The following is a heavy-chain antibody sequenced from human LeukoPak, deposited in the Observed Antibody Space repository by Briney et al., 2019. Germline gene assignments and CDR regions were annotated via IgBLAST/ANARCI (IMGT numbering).Heavy chain of an antibody. Sequence: SETLSLTCTVAGGSISSYYWSWIRQPPGKGREWIGYIYYSGSTNYNPSLKSRVTISVDTSKNQFSLKLSSVTAADTAVYYCARVIGYHTATWGQGTLVTVSS. V-gene: IGHV4-59*12. D-gene: IGHD2-21*02. CDR3: ARVIGYHTAT. CDR2: IYYSGST. J-gene: IGHJ5*02. CDR1: GGSISSYY.